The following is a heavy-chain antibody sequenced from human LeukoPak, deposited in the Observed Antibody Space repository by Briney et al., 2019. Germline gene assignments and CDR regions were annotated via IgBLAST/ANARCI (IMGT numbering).Heavy chain of an antibody. CDR3: ARSLGYSYGYVFDY. D-gene: IGHD5-18*01. CDR1: GSTFSSYS. CDR2: ISSSSSYI. J-gene: IGHJ4*02. Sequence: AGGSLRLSCAASGSTFSSYSMNWVRQAPGKGLEWVSSISSSSSYIYYADSVKGRFTISRDNAKNSLYLQMNSLRAEDTAVYYCARSLGYSYGYVFDYWGQGTLVTVSS. V-gene: IGHV3-21*01.